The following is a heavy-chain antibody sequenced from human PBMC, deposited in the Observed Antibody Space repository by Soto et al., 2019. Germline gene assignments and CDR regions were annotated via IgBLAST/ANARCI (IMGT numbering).Heavy chain of an antibody. D-gene: IGHD1-26*01. CDR1: GFTCSSYA. J-gene: IGHJ3*01. V-gene: IGHV3-30-3*01. CDR2: ISYDGSNK. Sequence: QVQLVESGGGVVQPGRSLRLSCAASGFTCSSYAIHWVRQAPGKGLEWVAVISYDGSNKYYADSVKGRFTISRDNSKNTLYLQMDSLRAEDTAVYYCERDVRSGSQGLWWGQGTMVTVSS. CDR3: ERDVRSGSQGLW.